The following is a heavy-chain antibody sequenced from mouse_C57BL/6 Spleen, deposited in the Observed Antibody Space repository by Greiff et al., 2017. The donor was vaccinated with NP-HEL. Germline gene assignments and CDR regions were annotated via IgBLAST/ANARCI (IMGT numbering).Heavy chain of an antibody. CDR3: ARLWLRRGYFDV. D-gene: IGHD2-2*01. CDR2: ISNGGGST. J-gene: IGHJ1*03. CDR1: GFTFSDYY. V-gene: IGHV5-12*01. Sequence: EVKLMESGGGLVQPGGSLKLSCAASGFTFSDYYMYWVRQTPEKRLEWVAYISNGGGSTYYPDTVKGRFTISRDNAKNTLYLQMSRLKSEDTAMYYCARLWLRRGYFDVWGTGTTVTVSS.